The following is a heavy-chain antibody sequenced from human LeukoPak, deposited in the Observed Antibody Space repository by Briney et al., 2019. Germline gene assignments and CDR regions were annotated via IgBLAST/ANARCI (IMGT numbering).Heavy chain of an antibody. D-gene: IGHD5-12*01. CDR1: GFTFSSYE. Sequence: GGSLRLSCAASGFTFSSYEMNWVRQAPGKGLEWISYISASGTITHYADSVEGRFTISRDSSKNTLYLQMNSLRPEDTAVYYCARARPSMWIDYWGQGTLVTVSS. CDR3: ARARPSMWIDY. CDR2: ISASGTIT. J-gene: IGHJ4*02. V-gene: IGHV3-48*03.